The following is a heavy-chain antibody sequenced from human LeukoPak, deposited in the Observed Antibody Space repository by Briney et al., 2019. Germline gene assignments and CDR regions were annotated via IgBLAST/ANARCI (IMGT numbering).Heavy chain of an antibody. J-gene: IGHJ3*01. D-gene: IGHD3-22*01. Sequence: GGSLRLSCAASGFTFTNYAMTWVRQAPGKGLEWVSVIGASGADTYYSDSVKSRFTVSRDNSQNTLFLHMGGLRAEDTAVYFCARRPRDTSGYYLGAFHDWGQGTTVTVSS. CDR1: GFTFTNYA. V-gene: IGHV3-23*01. CDR2: IGASGADT. CDR3: ARRPRDTSGYYLGAFHD.